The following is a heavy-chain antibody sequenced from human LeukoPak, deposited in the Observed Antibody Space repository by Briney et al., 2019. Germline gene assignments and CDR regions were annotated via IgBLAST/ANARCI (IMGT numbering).Heavy chain of an antibody. CDR1: GGTFSSYA. V-gene: IGHV1-69*05. CDR2: IIPTFGTA. CDR3: ARGGRSSSSAKGGFDP. D-gene: IGHD2-2*01. Sequence: SVKVSCKASGGTFSSYAISWVRQAPGQGLEWMGGIIPTFGTANYAQKFQGRVTITTDESTSTAYMELSSLRSEDTAVYYCARGGRSSSSAKGGFDPWGQGTLVTVSS. J-gene: IGHJ5*02.